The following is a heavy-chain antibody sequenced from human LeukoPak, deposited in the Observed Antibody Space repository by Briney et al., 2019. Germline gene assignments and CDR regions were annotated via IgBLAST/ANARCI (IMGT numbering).Heavy chain of an antibody. Sequence: LGTLSLSCDVSGYSISSGYYWGWIRKPPGKGLEWIGIIYHSGSTYYNPSLKSRVTISIDTSKNQFSLKLTSVTAADTAVYFCARQGVLWFRELTHRSQIDYCGQRAL. D-gene: IGHD3-10*01. CDR1: GYSISSGYY. CDR3: ARQGVLWFRELTHRSQIDY. CDR2: IYHSGST. J-gene: IGHJ4*02. V-gene: IGHV4-38-2*01.